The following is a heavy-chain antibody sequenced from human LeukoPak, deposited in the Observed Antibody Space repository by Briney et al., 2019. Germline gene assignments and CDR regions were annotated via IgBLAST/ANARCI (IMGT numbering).Heavy chain of an antibody. Sequence: PGGSLRLSCAASGFTFSDYWMHWVRQAPGKGLVWVSRIDSPGSSTSYADSVKGRFTISRDNAKNTLYLQMNSLRAEDTAVYYCSRDQRYGGMDVWGQGTTVTVSS. D-gene: IGHD3-10*01. CDR2: IDSPGSST. V-gene: IGHV3-74*01. CDR3: SRDQRYGGMDV. J-gene: IGHJ6*02. CDR1: GFTFSDYW.